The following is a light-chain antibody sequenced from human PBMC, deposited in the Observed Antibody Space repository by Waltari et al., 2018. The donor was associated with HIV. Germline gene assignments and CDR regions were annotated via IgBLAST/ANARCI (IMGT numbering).Light chain of an antibody. CDR1: SSNLENNY. V-gene: IGLV1-51*01. J-gene: IGLJ2*01. Sequence: QSMLTQPPSVSAAPGQKVTISCSGSSSNLENNYVSWYQQLPGTAPKLLLYDKNLRPSGIPDRFSGSKSGTSATLGITGLQTGDEADYYCGTWDISLNVVVFGGGTTLTVL. CDR2: DKN. CDR3: GTWDISLNVVV.